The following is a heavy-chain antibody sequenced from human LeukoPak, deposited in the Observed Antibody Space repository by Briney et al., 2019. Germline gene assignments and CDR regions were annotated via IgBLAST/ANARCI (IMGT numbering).Heavy chain of an antibody. CDR1: GGSISSNSYY. CDR3: ARNPYYDSSGFDY. Sequence: SETLSLTXTVSGGSISSNSYYWGWIRQPPGKGLEWIGSLYYSGSIYYNPSLKSRVTISVDTSKNQFSLKLSSVTAADTAVYYCARNPYYDSSGFDYWGQGTLVTVSS. CDR2: LYYSGSI. V-gene: IGHV4-39*01. J-gene: IGHJ4*02. D-gene: IGHD3-22*01.